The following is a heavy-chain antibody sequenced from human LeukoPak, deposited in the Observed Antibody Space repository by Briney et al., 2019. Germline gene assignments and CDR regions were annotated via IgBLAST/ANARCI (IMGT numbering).Heavy chain of an antibody. V-gene: IGHV3-66*01. J-gene: IGHJ4*02. Sequence: GGSLRLSCAASGFTVSSTYMSWVRQAPGKGLEWVSVIYSGGSTYYADSVKGKFTISRDNSKNTLYLQINSLRAEDTAVYYCAKAHCSSTSCSRADNWGQGTLVTVSS. D-gene: IGHD2-2*01. CDR3: AKAHCSSTSCSRADN. CDR2: IYSGGST. CDR1: GFTVSSTY.